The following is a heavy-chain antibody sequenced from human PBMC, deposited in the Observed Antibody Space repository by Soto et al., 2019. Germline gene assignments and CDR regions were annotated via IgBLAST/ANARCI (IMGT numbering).Heavy chain of an antibody. CDR1: GFTFSSYA. CDR3: ASPETDFWSGYPPWGYFDY. J-gene: IGHJ4*02. CDR2: ISYDGSNK. Sequence: GGSLRLSCAASGFTFSSYAMHWVRQAPGKGLEWVAVISYDGSNKYYADSVKGRFTISRDNSKNTLYLQMNSLRAEDTAVYYCASPETDFWSGYPPWGYFDYWGQGTLVTVSS. V-gene: IGHV3-30-3*01. D-gene: IGHD3-3*01.